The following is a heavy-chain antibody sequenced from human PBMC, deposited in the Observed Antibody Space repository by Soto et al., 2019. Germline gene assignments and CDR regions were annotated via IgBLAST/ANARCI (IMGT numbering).Heavy chain of an antibody. J-gene: IGHJ4*02. CDR2: ISYDGTNK. CDR1: GFTFSSYA. D-gene: IGHD2-21*02. V-gene: IGHV3-30-3*01. CDR3: ARDRASSFIGATASLLDY. Sequence: GGSLRLSCAASGFTFSSYAMHWVRQAPGKGLEWVSLISYDGTNKYYGDSVKGRFTISRDNSKNTLYLQMNSLRAEDTAVYYCARDRASSFIGATASLLDYWGQGTLVTVSS.